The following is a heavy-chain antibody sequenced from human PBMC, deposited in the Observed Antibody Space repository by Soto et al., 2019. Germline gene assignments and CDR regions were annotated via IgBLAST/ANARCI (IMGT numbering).Heavy chain of an antibody. D-gene: IGHD5-12*01. V-gene: IGHV3-23*04. Sequence: EVQLVESGGGLVQPGGSLRLSCAASVLSFDIYAMHWVRRVPGKGLEWVSATTGSGGTAYYAGSVKGRFTIPRDNAKNTRYLQMDSLRAEDTAVYYCAKHSVYEHFYGMDVWGQGTTVTVSS. J-gene: IGHJ6*02. CDR2: TTGSGGTA. CDR1: VLSFDIYA. CDR3: AKHSVYEHFYGMDV.